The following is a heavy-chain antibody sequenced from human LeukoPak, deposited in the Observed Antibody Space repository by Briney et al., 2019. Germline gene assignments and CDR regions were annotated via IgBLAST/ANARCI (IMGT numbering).Heavy chain of an antibody. CDR2: MKEDGGEK. D-gene: IGHD2-8*02. CDR1: GFIFSPYW. V-gene: IGHV3-7*01. Sequence: PGGSLRLSCAASGFIFSPYWVTWVRQAPGMGLEWVANMKEDGGEKFYVDSVRGRFTISRDNAKNSVYLRMNSLRVEDTGVYYCARVRTEWYIDLWGRGTLVTVST. CDR3: ARVRTEWYIDL. J-gene: IGHJ2*01.